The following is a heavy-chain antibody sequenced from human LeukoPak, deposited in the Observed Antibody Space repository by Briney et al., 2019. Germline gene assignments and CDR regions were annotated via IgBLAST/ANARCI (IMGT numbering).Heavy chain of an antibody. CDR1: GFSVSSNY. CDR2: IYSGDST. Sequence: PGGSLRLSCAASGFSVSSNYMSWVRQAPGKGLEWVSVIYSGDSTNYTDSVKGRFTISRDKSKNTVYLQMNGLRADDTAVYYCARLRSKYWFDPWGQGTLVTVSS. D-gene: IGHD4-11*01. CDR3: ARLRSKYWFDP. J-gene: IGHJ5*02. V-gene: IGHV3-53*01.